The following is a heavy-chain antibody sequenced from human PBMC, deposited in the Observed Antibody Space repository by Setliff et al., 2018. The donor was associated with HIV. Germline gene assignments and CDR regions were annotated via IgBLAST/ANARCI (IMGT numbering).Heavy chain of an antibody. J-gene: IGHJ6*02. D-gene: IGHD3-3*01. V-gene: IGHV4-38-2*01. CDR3: ARHSGGSFYNFWSGDYYYYGMDV. CDR1: GYSISSGYY. Sequence: SETLSLTCAVSGYSISSGYYWGWIRQPPGKGLEWIGSIYHSGSTYYNPSLKSRVTISVDTSKNQFSLKLSSVTAADTAVHYCARHSGGSFYNFWSGDYYYYGMDVWGQGTTVTVSS. CDR2: IYHSGST.